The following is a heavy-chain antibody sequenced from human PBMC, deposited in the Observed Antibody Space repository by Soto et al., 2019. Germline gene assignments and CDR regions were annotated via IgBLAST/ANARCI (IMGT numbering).Heavy chain of an antibody. V-gene: IGHV3-23*01. J-gene: IGHJ4*02. Sequence: GGSLRLSCAASGFTFSNYPMNWARQAPGQGLEWVSDITGSGGSTYYADSVKGRFIISRDNSKNTLYLQMSSLRAEDTAVYYCARGPYSNYFDYWGQGTLVTVSS. D-gene: IGHD4-4*01. CDR3: ARGPYSNYFDY. CDR2: ITGSGGST. CDR1: GFTFSNYP.